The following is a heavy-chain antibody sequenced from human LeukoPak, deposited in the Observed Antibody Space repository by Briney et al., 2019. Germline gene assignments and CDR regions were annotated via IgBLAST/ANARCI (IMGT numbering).Heavy chain of an antibody. J-gene: IGHJ3*02. D-gene: IGHD6-13*01. CDR1: GGSISSSSYY. V-gene: IGHV4-39*07. CDR2: IYYSGST. CDR3: ARDVGSSWTGDAFDI. Sequence: PSETLPLTCTVSGGSISSSSYYWGWIRQPPGKGLEWIGSIYYSGSTYYNPSLKSRVTISVDTSKNQFSLKLSSVTAADTAVYYCARDVGSSWTGDAFDIWGQGTMVTVSS.